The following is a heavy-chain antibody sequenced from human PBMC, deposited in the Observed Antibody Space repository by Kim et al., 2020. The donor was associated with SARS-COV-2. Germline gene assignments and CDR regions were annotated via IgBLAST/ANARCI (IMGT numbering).Heavy chain of an antibody. CDR2: IDPTGTVT. CDR1: GFTFNTYA. CDR3: ARGWREQGFDA. V-gene: IGHV3-23*01. D-gene: IGHD1-1*01. Sequence: GGSLRLSCAASGFTFNTYAMNWVRQAPGKGLEGVSAIDPTGTVTFYADSENGRFTIYRDDSESTLYLQMNSLRAEDTALYYCARGWREQGFDAWGLGTT. J-gene: IGHJ6*02.